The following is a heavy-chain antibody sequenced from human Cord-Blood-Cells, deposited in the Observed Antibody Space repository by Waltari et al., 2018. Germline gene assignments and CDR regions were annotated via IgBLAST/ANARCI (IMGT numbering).Heavy chain of an antibody. CDR2: ISSSSSTI. CDR3: ARGQVGSDNWFDP. Sequence: EVQLAESGGGLVQPGGSLRLSCAAPGFTFRSHSMNWVRQAPGKGLEWVSYISSSSSTIYYADSVKGRFTISRDNAKNSLYLQMNSLRDEDTAVYYCARGQVGSDNWFDPWGQGTLVTVSS. D-gene: IGHD3-10*01. J-gene: IGHJ5*02. CDR1: GFTFRSHS. V-gene: IGHV3-48*02.